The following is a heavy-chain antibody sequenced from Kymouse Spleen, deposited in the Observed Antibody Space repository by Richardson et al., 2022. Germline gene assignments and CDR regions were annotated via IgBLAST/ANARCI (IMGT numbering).Heavy chain of an antibody. CDR3: ARERIAVAGSPYYYYGMDV. V-gene: IGHV4-34*01. CDR2: INHSGST. J-gene: IGHJ6*02. Sequence: QVQLQQWGAGLLKPSETLSLTCAVYGGSFSGYYWSWIRQPPGKGLEWIGEINHSGSTNYNPSLKSRVTISVDTSKNQFSLKLSSVTAADTAVYYCARERIAVAGSPYYYYGMDVWGQGTTVTVSS. CDR1: GGSFSGYY. D-gene: IGHD6-19*01.